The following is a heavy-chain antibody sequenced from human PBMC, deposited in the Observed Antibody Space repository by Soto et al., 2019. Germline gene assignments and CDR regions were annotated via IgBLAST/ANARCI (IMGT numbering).Heavy chain of an antibody. CDR3: ARIPVDTYMINWFDP. CDR1: GCSVSSGDYY. J-gene: IGHJ5*02. D-gene: IGHD5-18*01. Sequence: PXETLSLTCTVSGCSVSSGDYYWSWIRQPPGKGLEWIGCIYYSGSTNYNPSLKSRVSISLDTSKNQFSLRLTSVTAADTAVYYCARIPVDTYMINWFDPWGQATLVTVSS. V-gene: IGHV4-61*08. CDR2: IYYSGST.